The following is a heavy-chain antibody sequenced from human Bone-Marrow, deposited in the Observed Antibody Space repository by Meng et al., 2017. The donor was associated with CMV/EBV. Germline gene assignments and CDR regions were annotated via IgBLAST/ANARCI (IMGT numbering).Heavy chain of an antibody. Sequence: GESLKISCAASGFSFSSYGIHWVRQAPGRGLEWVAFIRYDGSNKYYADSVKGRFTISRDNSKNTLYLQMNSLRAEDTAVYYCARDVGALWSGYSDAFDIWGQGTRVTVSS. J-gene: IGHJ3*02. CDR3: ARDVGALWSGYSDAFDI. CDR1: GFSFSSYG. V-gene: IGHV3-30*02. CDR2: IRYDGSNK. D-gene: IGHD3-3*01.